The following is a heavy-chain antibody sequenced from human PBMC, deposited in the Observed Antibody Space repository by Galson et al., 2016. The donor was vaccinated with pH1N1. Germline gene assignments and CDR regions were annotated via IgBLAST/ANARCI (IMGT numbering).Heavy chain of an antibody. D-gene: IGHD1-1*01. CDR2: INSDGSNT. J-gene: IGHJ4*02. V-gene: IGHV3-74*01. CDR3: ARALLFTTGDPTGYFDY. CDR1: GFSFSSYW. Sequence: SLRLSCAASGFSFSSYWMHWVRQVPGKGLVWVSRINSDGSNTSYADSVKGRFTISRDNAKNTLYLQMDSLRAEDTAVYFCARALLFTTGDPTGYFDYWGQGTLVTASS.